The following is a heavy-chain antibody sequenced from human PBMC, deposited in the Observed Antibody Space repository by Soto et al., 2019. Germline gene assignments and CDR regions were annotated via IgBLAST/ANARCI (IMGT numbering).Heavy chain of an antibody. Sequence: SCAASGFTFSTYAMTWVRQAPGGGLEWVSTILHDETPFYTDSVKGRFTISRDNVRGTLYLQMNGLRVEDAALYFCAKDLFPTSGQRFFFESWGQGSLVTVSS. V-gene: IGHV3-23*01. J-gene: IGHJ4*02. D-gene: IGHD2-21*01. CDR3: AKDLFPTSGQRFFFES. CDR1: GFTFSTYA. CDR2: ILHDETP.